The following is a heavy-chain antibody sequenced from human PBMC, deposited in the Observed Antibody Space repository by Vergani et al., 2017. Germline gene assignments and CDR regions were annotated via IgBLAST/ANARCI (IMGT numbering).Heavy chain of an antibody. CDR2: VDPEDGET. V-gene: IGHV1-69-2*01. CDR3: ATNSPAVAGHYYYYYGMDV. Sequence: VQLVQSGAEVKKPGSSVKVSCKASGGTFSSYAISWVRQAPGQGLEWMGLVDPEDGETIYAEKFQGRVTITADTSTDTAYMELSSLRSEDTAVYYCATNSPAVAGHYYYYYGMDVWGQGTTVTVSS. J-gene: IGHJ6*02. D-gene: IGHD6-19*01. CDR1: GGTFSSYA.